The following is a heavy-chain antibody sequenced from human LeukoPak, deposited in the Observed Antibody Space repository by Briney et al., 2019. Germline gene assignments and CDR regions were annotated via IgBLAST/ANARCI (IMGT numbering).Heavy chain of an antibody. J-gene: IGHJ4*02. Sequence: SETLSLTCTVSGSSISSYYWSWIRQPPGKGLEWIGYIYYSGSTNYNPSLKSRVTISVDTSKNQFSLKLSSVTAAGTAVYYCARAWTHFDYWGQGTLVTVSS. CDR1: GSSISSYY. V-gene: IGHV4-59*01. D-gene: IGHD3/OR15-3a*01. CDR2: IYYSGST. CDR3: ARAWTHFDY.